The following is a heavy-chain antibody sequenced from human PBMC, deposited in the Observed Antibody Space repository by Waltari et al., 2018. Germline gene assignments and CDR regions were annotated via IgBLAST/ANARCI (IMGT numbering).Heavy chain of an antibody. CDR1: GFTFRNYN. J-gene: IGHJ4*02. D-gene: IGHD7-27*01. V-gene: IGHV3-21*01. CDR3: ATGGWGFYFDY. CDR2: ISTTSSYT. Sequence: EEQLVESGGGLVKPGGSLRLSCAGAGFTFRNYNMNWVRQAPGKGLEWVSSISTTSSYTHYADSVKGRFTISRDNAKNSLFLLMNSLTTEDTAVYYCATGGWGFYFDYWGQGTLLTVSS.